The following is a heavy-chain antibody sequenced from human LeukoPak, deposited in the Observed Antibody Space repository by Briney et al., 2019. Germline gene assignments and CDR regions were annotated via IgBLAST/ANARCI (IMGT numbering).Heavy chain of an antibody. J-gene: IGHJ4*02. D-gene: IGHD3-10*01. V-gene: IGHV1-8*01. Sequence: ASVKVSCKASGNTVTSYDINWVRQATGQGLEWMGWMSPNSGNTGYAQKFQGRVTMTRNTSISAAYMELSSLRSEDTAVYYCARGGYYYGSGSITDYWGQGTLVTVSS. CDR1: GNTVTSYD. CDR3: ARGGYYYGSGSITDY. CDR2: MSPNSGNT.